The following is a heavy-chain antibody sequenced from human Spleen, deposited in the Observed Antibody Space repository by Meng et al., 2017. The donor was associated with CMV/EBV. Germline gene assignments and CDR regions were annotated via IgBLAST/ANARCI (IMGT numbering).Heavy chain of an antibody. CDR2: INPNSGGT. D-gene: IGHD2-21*02. CDR1: GYTFTGYY. CDR3: ARGGFSRTEYGGDWGLDAFDI. Sequence: ASVKVSCKASGYTFTGYYMHWVRQAPGQGLEWMGWINPNSGGTNYAQKFQGRVTMTRDTSISTAYMELSRLRSEDTAIYYCARGGFSRTEYGGDWGLDAFDIWGQGTMVTVSS. V-gene: IGHV1-2*02. J-gene: IGHJ3*02.